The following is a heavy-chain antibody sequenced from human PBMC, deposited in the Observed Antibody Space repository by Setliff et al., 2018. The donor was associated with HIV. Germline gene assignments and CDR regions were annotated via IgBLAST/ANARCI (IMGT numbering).Heavy chain of an antibody. CDR1: GFTFSNYV. Sequence: GGSLRLSCAASGFTFSNYVINWVRQAPGKGLEWISGISGSGVNSYYADSVKGRFTISRDNSKNTVYLQMNSLRAEDTAMYYCARDWRHGYDLNFDYWGQGTLVTVSS. V-gene: IGHV3-23*01. CDR3: ARDWRHGYDLNFDY. CDR2: ISGSGVNS. J-gene: IGHJ4*02. D-gene: IGHD5-12*01.